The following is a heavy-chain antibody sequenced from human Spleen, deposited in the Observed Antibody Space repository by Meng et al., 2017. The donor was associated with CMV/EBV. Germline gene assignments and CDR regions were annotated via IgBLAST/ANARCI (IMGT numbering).Heavy chain of an antibody. CDR2: ISWSGDNT. CDR1: GFNFDDYA. J-gene: IGHJ4*02. CDR3: TREGVATGDY. D-gene: IGHD5-12*01. V-gene: IGHV3-20*04. Sequence: GESLKISCAASGFNFDDYAMTWVRQAPGEGLEWVATISWSGDNTGYVDSVKGRFTISRDNAKNTLFLQMNSLRVEDTAFYYCTREGVATGDYWGQGTLVTVSS.